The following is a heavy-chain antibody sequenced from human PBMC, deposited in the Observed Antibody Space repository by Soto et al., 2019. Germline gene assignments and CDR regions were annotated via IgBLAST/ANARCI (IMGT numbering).Heavy chain of an antibody. Sequence: SVKVSCKASGFTFTSSAVQWVRQARGQRLEWIGWIVVGSGNTNYAQKFQERVTITRDMSTSTAYMELSSLRSEDTAVYYCAAGGAVLYYYYYGMDVWGQGTTVTVSS. CDR2: IVVGSGNT. V-gene: IGHV1-58*01. J-gene: IGHJ6*02. CDR1: GFTFTSSA. CDR3: AAGGAVLYYYYYGMDV. D-gene: IGHD3-16*01.